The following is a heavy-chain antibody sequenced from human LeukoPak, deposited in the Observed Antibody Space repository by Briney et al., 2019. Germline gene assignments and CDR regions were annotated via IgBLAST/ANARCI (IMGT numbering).Heavy chain of an antibody. V-gene: IGHV4-39*07. CDR3: ARAPPQLRYFDWLSFYFDY. D-gene: IGHD3-9*01. J-gene: IGHJ4*02. CDR2: IYYSGST. Sequence: PSETLSLTCTVSGGSISSSSYYWGWIRQPPGKGLEWIGSIYYSGSTYYNPSLKSRVTISVDTSKNQFSLKLSSVTAADTAVYYCARAPPQLRYFDWLSFYFDYWGQGTLVTVSS. CDR1: GGSISSSSYY.